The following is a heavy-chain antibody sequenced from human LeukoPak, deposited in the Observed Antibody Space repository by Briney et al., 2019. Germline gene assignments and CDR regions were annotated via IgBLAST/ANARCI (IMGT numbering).Heavy chain of an antibody. CDR1: GYSISSGYY. J-gene: IGHJ4*02. Sequence: SETLSLTCTVSGYSISSGYYWGWIRQSPETGLEWIGSIYYSGSTYYNPSLKSRVTISVDTSKNQFSLKLSSVTAADTAVYYCARRGSGWVFDYWGQGTLVTVSS. D-gene: IGHD6-19*01. V-gene: IGHV4-38-2*02. CDR3: ARRGSGWVFDY. CDR2: IYYSGST.